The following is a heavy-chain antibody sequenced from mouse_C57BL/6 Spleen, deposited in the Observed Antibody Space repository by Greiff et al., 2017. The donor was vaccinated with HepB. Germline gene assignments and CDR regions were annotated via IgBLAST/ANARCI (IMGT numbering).Heavy chain of an antibody. CDR3: TRDEGLYYYGSYYAMDY. CDR1: GFTFSSYA. D-gene: IGHD1-1*01. J-gene: IGHJ4*01. V-gene: IGHV5-9-1*02. CDR2: ISSGGDYI. Sequence: EVQGVESGEGLVKPGGSLKLSCAASGFTFSSYAMSWVRQTPEKRLEWVAYISSGGDYIYYADTVKGRFTISRDNARNTLYLQMSSLKSEDTAMYYCTRDEGLYYYGSYYAMDYWGQGTSVTVSS.